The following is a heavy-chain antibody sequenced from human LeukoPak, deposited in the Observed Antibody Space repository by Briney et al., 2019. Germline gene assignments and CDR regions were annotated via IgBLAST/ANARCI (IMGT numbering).Heavy chain of an antibody. CDR3: ARDPTFIYYYGMDV. CDR2: ISYDGSNK. J-gene: IGHJ6*02. CDR1: GFPLGTFA. Sequence: GGSLRLSWEAPGFPLGTFALHWFGRAPGRGLEGVAVISYDGSNKYYADSVKGRFTISRDNSKNTLYLQMNSLRAEDTAVYYCARDPTFIYYYGMDVWGQGTTVTVSS. V-gene: IGHV3-30*04.